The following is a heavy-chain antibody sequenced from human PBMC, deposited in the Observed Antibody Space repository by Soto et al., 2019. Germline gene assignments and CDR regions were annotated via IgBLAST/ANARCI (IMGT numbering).Heavy chain of an antibody. V-gene: IGHV3-23*01. CDR1: GFTFSDYW. CDR2: ITDTGGDT. Sequence: GGSLRLSCAASGFTFSDYWMHWVRQTPGKGLEWVSTITDTGGDTKYADSVRGRFTMSRDNSKKTLYLQMNSLRVEDSALYYCARGSTDSYPGSRIFDFWGRGTLVTVSS. J-gene: IGHJ4*02. CDR3: ARGSTDSYPGSRIFDF. D-gene: IGHD3-10*01.